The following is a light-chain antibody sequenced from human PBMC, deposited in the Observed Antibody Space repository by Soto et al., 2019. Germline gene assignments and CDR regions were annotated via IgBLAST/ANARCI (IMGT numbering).Light chain of an antibody. CDR3: QQYKSFPWT. J-gene: IGKJ1*01. Sequence: DIQITHSPSSLSASVVDRVTITFLASQSISNWLAWYQQKPGIAPQILIYDASNLESGVPSRFSGFGSETEFTLTISSLQPDDFATYYCQQYKSFPWTCGQGNKGDIK. CDR1: QSISNW. V-gene: IGKV1-5*01. CDR2: DAS.